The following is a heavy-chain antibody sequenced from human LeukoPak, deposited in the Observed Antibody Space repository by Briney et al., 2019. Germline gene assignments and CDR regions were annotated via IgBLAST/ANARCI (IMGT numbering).Heavy chain of an antibody. D-gene: IGHD5-24*01. CDR3: ARDNSLRDTAWWFDP. J-gene: IGHJ5*02. Sequence: ASVKVSCKASGYTFTNNFMHWVRQAPGQGLEWIGIINPSGDNTWYAQKFQGRVTMTRGMATSTDHLEVSSLRSEDTAVYYCARDNSLRDTAWWFDPWGQGTLVTVSS. CDR2: INPSGDNT. CDR1: GYTFTNNF. V-gene: IGHV1-46*01.